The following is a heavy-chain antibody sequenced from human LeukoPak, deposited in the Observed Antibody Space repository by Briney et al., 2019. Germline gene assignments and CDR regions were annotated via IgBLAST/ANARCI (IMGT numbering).Heavy chain of an antibody. Sequence: PGGSLRLSCAASGFTFSSYSVNWVRQAPGKGLEWVSSISSSSSYIYYADSVKRRYHISRDNAKNSLYLQMNRVRAEDTAVYYCARAFGIAVAGQPPPYWGQGTLVTVSS. J-gene: IGHJ4*02. D-gene: IGHD6-19*01. CDR3: ARAFGIAVAGQPPPY. CDR1: GFTFSSYS. V-gene: IGHV3-21*01. CDR2: ISSSSSYI.